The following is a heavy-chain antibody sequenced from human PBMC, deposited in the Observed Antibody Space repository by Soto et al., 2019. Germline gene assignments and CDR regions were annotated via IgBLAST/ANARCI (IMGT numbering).Heavy chain of an antibody. Sequence: QVQLVESGGGVVQPGRSLRLSCAASEFTFSDYAMHWVRQAPGKGLEWVAVISDDGDKVFYADSMKDRLTISGDNSKSTLFLQLTSLGPEDTALYYCARAHYHDSSGPNGHAFDIWGQGTVVTVSS. CDR2: ISDDGDKV. J-gene: IGHJ3*02. V-gene: IGHV3-30-3*01. CDR1: EFTFSDYA. CDR3: ARAHYHDSSGPNGHAFDI. D-gene: IGHD3-22*01.